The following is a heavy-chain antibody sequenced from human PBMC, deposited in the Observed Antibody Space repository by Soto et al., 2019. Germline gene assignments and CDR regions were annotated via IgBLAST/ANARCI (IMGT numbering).Heavy chain of an antibody. J-gene: IGHJ4*02. D-gene: IGHD4-17*01. V-gene: IGHV3-23*01. CDR3: AKDPNGDYVGAFDS. Sequence: GGSLRLSCTASGFTFSSHAMTWVRQAPGKGLEWVSSIGGSGIITYYTDSVKGRFTISRDNSGNTLFLHMNSLRADDTAVYYCAKDPNGDYVGAFDSWGQGTLVTVSS. CDR1: GFTFSSHA. CDR2: IGGSGIIT.